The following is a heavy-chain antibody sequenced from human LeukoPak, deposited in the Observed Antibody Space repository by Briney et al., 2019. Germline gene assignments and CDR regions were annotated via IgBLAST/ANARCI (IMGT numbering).Heavy chain of an antibody. D-gene: IGHD3-3*01. J-gene: IGHJ4*02. CDR2: VYYSGST. Sequence: ASETLSLTCTVSGGSISSYYWSWIRRPPGKGLEWIGYVYYSGSTNYNPSLTSRVTISIDTSKNQFSLRLSSVTAADTAVYYCAREGSRDFWSGPVYYFDYWGQGTLVTVSS. V-gene: IGHV4-59*01. CDR1: GGSISSYY. CDR3: AREGSRDFWSGPVYYFDY.